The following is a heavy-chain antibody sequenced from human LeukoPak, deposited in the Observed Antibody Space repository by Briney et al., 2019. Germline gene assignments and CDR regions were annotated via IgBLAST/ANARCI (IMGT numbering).Heavy chain of an antibody. D-gene: IGHD3-9*01. CDR2: INHSGST. CDR3: ARHRDDILTGYLAPWAFDI. V-gene: IGHV4-34*01. Sequence: SETLSLTCTVSGGSISGYYWSWIRQPPGKGLEWIGEINHSGSTNYNPSLKSRVTISVDTSKNQFSLKLSSVTAADTAVYYCARHRDDILTGYLAPWAFDIWGQGTMVTVSS. CDR1: GGSISGYY. J-gene: IGHJ3*02.